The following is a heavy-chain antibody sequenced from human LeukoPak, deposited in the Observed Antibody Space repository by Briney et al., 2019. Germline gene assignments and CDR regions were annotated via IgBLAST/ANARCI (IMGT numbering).Heavy chain of an antibody. CDR2: MYHSGST. CDR1: GYSISSGYY. V-gene: IGHV4-38-2*02. J-gene: IGHJ4*02. CDR3: GRDRSGGYSVDY. Sequence: PSETLSLTCAVSGYSISSGYYWGWIRPPPEKGLEWIASMYHSGSTYYNPSLQSRVTLSADTSKNQFSLKMSSVTAADTAVYYCGRDRSGGYSVDYWGQGTLVTVS. D-gene: IGHD1-26*01.